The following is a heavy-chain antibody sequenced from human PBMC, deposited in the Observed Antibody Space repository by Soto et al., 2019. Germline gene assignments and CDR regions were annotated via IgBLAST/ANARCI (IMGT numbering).Heavy chain of an antibody. CDR3: AAVTSSSWPYNWFDP. J-gene: IGHJ5*02. CDR2: IVVGSGNT. D-gene: IGHD6-13*01. V-gene: IGHV1-58*02. Sequence: QMQLVQSGPEVKKPGTSVKVSCKASGFTFTSSAMQWVRQARGQRLEWIGWIVVGSGNTNYAQKFQEGVTITRDMSTSTAYMELSSLRSEDTAVYYCAAVTSSSWPYNWFDPWGQGTPVTVSS. CDR1: GFTFTSSA.